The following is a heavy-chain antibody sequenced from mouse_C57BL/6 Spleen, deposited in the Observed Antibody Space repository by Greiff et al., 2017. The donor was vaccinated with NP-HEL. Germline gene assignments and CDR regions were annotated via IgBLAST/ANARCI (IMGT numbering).Heavy chain of an antibody. Sequence: VKLQQPGAELVKPGASVKLSCKASGYTFTSYWMHWVKQRPGQGLEWIGMIHPNSGSTNYNEKFKSKATLTVDKSSSTAYMQLSSLTSEDSAVYYCATGDYGSSSAWFAYWGQGTLVTVSA. V-gene: IGHV1-64*01. D-gene: IGHD1-1*01. CDR1: GYTFTSYW. J-gene: IGHJ3*01. CDR3: ATGDYGSSSAWFAY. CDR2: IHPNSGST.